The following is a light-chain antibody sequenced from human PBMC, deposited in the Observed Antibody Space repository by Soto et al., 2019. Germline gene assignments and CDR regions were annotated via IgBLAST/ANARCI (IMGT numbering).Light chain of an antibody. CDR3: QQYDISPRM. J-gene: IGKJ1*01. Sequence: EVVLTQFPGTLSLSPGERATLSCRASQSVNSRYLAWYQQKPGQAPRLLIYGTSTRANGIPDRFSVSGSGTDFTLTISRLEPEDFAVYYCQQYDISPRMFGQGTKVEIK. V-gene: IGKV3-20*01. CDR1: QSVNSRY. CDR2: GTS.